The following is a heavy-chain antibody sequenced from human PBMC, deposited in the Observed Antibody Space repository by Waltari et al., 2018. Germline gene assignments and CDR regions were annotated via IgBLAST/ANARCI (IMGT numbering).Heavy chain of an antibody. J-gene: IGHJ4*02. CDR2: IGYEGSNK. CDR3: ACPDGYNSPDY. D-gene: IGHD5-12*01. Sequence: QVQLVESGGGVVQPGGSLRLSCAASGFTFSSYGMHWVRQAPGKGLEWVAFIGYEGSNKYYADSVKGRFTISRDNSKNTLYLQMNSLRAEDTAVYYCACPDGYNSPDYWGQGTLVTVSS. V-gene: IGHV3-30*02. CDR1: GFTFSSYG.